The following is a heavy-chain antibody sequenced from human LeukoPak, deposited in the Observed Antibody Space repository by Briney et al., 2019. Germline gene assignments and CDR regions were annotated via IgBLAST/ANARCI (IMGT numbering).Heavy chain of an antibody. J-gene: IGHJ4*02. D-gene: IGHD4-17*01. CDR2: INPNSGGT. CDR3: AREGSTVNGYDY. Sequence: ASVKVSCKASGYTFTGYYTHWVRQAPGQGLEWMGRINPNSGGTNYAQKFQGRVTMTRDTSISTAYRELSRLRSDDTAVYYGAREGSTVNGYDYWGQGTLVTVSS. V-gene: IGHV1-2*06. CDR1: GYTFTGYY.